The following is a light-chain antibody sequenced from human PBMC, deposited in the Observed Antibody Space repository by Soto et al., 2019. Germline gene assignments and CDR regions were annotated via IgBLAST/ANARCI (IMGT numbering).Light chain of an antibody. Sequence: DIQMTQSPSSLSASVGDRVTITCRASQSISSYLNWYQQKPGKAPKLLIYAASSLQSGVPSRFSGSGSGTDFTPTISSLQPEDFATYYCQQSYSTPLTCGGGTKVEIK. CDR2: AAS. V-gene: IGKV1-39*01. CDR1: QSISSY. J-gene: IGKJ4*01. CDR3: QQSYSTPLT.